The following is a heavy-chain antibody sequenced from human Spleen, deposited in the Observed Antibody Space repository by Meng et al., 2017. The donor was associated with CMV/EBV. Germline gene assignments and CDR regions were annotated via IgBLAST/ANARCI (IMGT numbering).Heavy chain of an antibody. CDR1: GFTFSSYW. CDR2: IKQDGSEK. D-gene: IGHD3-16*01. J-gene: IGHJ3*01. Sequence: GGSLRLSCAASGFTFSSYWMSWVRQAPGKGLEWVANIKQDGSEKYYVDSVKGRFTISRDNAKNSLYLQMNSLRAEDTAVYYCARRPLGELQDAFDVWGQGTLVTVSS. CDR3: ARRPLGELQDAFDV. V-gene: IGHV3-7*01.